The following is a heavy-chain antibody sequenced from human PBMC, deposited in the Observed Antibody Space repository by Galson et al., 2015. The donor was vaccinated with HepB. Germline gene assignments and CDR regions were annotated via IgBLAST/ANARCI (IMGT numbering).Heavy chain of an antibody. CDR1: GFTFSSYG. CDR3: AKDRNSSRWSTFEYYYYYYAMDV. V-gene: IGHV3-30*18. J-gene: IGHJ6*02. Sequence: SLRLSCAASGFTFSSYGMHWVRQAPGKGLEWVAVISYDGSNKYYADSVKGRFTISRDNSKNTLYLQMNSLRAEDTAVYYCAKDRNSSRWSTFEYYYYYYAMDVWGQGTTVTVSS. D-gene: IGHD6-13*01. CDR2: ISYDGSNK.